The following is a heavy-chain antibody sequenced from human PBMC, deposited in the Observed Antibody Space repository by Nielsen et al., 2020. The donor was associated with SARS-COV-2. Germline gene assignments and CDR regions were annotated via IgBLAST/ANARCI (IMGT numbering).Heavy chain of an antibody. Sequence: GESLKISCAASGFTFSNYWMTWVRQAPGKGLEWVAVISYDGSNKYYADSVKGRFTISRDNSKNTLYLQMNSLRAEDTAVYYCAKDPRFDYWGQGTLVTVSS. CDR2: ISYDGSNK. V-gene: IGHV3-30*18. J-gene: IGHJ4*02. CDR3: AKDPRFDY. CDR1: GFTFSNYW.